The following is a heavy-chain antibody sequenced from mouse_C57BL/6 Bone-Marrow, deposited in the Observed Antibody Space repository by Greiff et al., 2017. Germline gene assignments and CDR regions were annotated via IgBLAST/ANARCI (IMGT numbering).Heavy chain of an antibody. CDR2: IHPNSGST. CDR3: ARRGGFGYFDY. V-gene: IGHV1-64*01. J-gene: IGHJ2*01. CDR1: GYTFTSYW. Sequence: QVQLKQPGAELVKPGASVKLSCKASGYTFTSYWMHWVKQRPGQGLEWIGMIHPNSGSTNYNEKFKSKATLTVDKSSSTAYMQLSSLTSEDSAVYCSARRGGFGYFDYWGQGTTLTVSS.